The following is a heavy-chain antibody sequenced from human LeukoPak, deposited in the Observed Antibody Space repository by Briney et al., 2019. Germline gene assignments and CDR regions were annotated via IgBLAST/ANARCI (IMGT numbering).Heavy chain of an antibody. CDR2: INYSGTT. J-gene: IGHJ4*02. D-gene: IGHD5-24*01. Sequence: PSETLSLTCAVYGGSFSGYYWSWIRQPPGRGLEWIAYINYSGTTNYNPSLKSRVTISLDTSKNQFSLKLSSVTAADTAVYYCARERRGGYNYVDHWGQGTLVTVSS. CDR3: ARERRGGYNYVDH. V-gene: IGHV4-59*01. CDR1: GGSFSGYY.